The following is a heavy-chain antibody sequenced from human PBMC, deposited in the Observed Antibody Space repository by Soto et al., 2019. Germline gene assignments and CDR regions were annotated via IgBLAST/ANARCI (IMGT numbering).Heavy chain of an antibody. CDR2: IKQDGSEK. D-gene: IGHD3-10*01. Sequence: EVQLVESGGGLVQPGGSLRLSCAASGFTFSSYWMSWVRQAPGKGLEWVANIKQDGSEKYYVDSVKGRFTISMDKAKNSLYLQMISLRAEDMDVYYCARVYCSRTRCYIRKKRITMVRGVIYFDYWGQGTLVTVSS. CDR3: ARVYCSRTRCYIRKKRITMVRGVIYFDY. CDR1: GFTFSSYW. V-gene: IGHV3-7*01. J-gene: IGHJ4*02.